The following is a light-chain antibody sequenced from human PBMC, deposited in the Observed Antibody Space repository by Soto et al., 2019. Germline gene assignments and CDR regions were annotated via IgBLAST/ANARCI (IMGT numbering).Light chain of an antibody. J-gene: IGLJ2*01. CDR1: NSNIGNNY. CDR2: DNN. Sequence: QSVLTQPPSVSAAPGQEVTFSCSGSNSNIGNNYVSWYQQLPGTAPKLLIYDNNKRPSGIPDRFSGSKSGTSATLGITGLQTGDEADYYCETWDSSLSAVVFGGGTKVTVL. CDR3: ETWDSSLSAVV. V-gene: IGLV1-51*01.